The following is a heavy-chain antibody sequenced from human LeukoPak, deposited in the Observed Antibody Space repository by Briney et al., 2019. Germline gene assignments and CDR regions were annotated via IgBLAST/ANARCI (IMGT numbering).Heavy chain of an antibody. CDR1: GFTFSDYY. D-gene: IGHD3-10*01. CDR3: ATSITMVREYYFDY. V-gene: IGHV3-11*06. J-gene: IGHJ4*02. Sequence: GGSPRLSCAASGFTFSDYYMSWIRQAPGKGLEWVSYISSSSSYTNYADSVKGRFTISRDNAKNSLYLQMNSLRAEDTAVYYCATSITMVREYYFDYWGQGTLVTVSS. CDR2: ISSSSSYT.